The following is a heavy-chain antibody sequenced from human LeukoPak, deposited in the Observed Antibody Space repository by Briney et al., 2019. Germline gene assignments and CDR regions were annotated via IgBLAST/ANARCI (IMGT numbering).Heavy chain of an antibody. Sequence: SVKVSCKASGGTFSSYAISWVRQAPGQGLEWMGGIIPIFGTANYAQKFQGRVTITADESTSTAYMELSSLRSEDTAVYYCASPKMATAGYYYYGMDVWGQGTAATVSS. J-gene: IGHJ6*02. CDR1: GGTFSSYA. CDR2: IIPIFGTA. CDR3: ASPKMATAGYYYYGMDV. V-gene: IGHV1-69*01. D-gene: IGHD5-24*01.